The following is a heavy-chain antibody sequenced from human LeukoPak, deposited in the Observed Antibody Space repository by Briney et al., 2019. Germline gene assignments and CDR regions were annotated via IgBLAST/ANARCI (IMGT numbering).Heavy chain of an antibody. D-gene: IGHD4-23*01. Sequence: PSETLSLTCTVSGGSISSCYWSWIRQPPGKGLEWIGYISYSGSTNYNPSLKSRVTISVDTSKNQFSLKLRSVTAADTAVYYCARDRGNSGAAYFDYWGQGTLVTVPS. CDR1: GGSISSCY. J-gene: IGHJ4*02. CDR3: ARDRGNSGAAYFDY. V-gene: IGHV4-59*01. CDR2: ISYSGST.